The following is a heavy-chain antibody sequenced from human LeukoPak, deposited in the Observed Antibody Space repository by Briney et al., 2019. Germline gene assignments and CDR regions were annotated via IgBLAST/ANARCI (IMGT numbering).Heavy chain of an antibody. D-gene: IGHD3-9*01. CDR3: AKGSQYNILTGFIVGAMDDFDH. V-gene: IGHV3-30*02. CDR1: GFTFSSYG. Sequence: PGGFLRLSCAASGFTFSSYGMHWVRQAPGKGLEWVAFIRYDGSIKHYADSVKGRVTISRDNSKNTLYLQMNSLRAEDTAVYYCAKGSQYNILTGFIVGAMDDFDHWGQGTLVTVSS. J-gene: IGHJ4*02. CDR2: IRYDGSIK.